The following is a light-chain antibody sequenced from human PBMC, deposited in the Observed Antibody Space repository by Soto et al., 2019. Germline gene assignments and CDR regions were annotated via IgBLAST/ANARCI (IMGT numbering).Light chain of an antibody. CDR1: QSVTSNY. Sequence: EIVLAQSPGTLSLSPGERATLSCRASQSVTSNYLAWYQQKPGQAPTLLIYGASSRATGVPDRFSGSGSGTDFTLTISRLEPEDFAVYYCEQYGNSPLTFGGGTKVDIK. J-gene: IGKJ4*01. V-gene: IGKV3-20*01. CDR3: EQYGNSPLT. CDR2: GAS.